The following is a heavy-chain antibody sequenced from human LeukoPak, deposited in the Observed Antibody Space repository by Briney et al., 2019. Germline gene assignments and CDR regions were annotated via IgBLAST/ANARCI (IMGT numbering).Heavy chain of an antibody. V-gene: IGHV4-38-2*02. CDR2: LYHSGGT. J-gene: IGHJ2*01. CDR3: ASPRDTVVVVAATSGYFDL. Sequence: SETLSLTCTVSGYSISNGYYWSWIRQPPGKRLEWIGSLYHSGGTFYNPSFKSRVTISVDTSKNQFSLKLTSVTAADTAVYYCASPRDTVVVVAATSGYFDLWGRGTLVTVSS. CDR1: GYSISNGYY. D-gene: IGHD2-15*01.